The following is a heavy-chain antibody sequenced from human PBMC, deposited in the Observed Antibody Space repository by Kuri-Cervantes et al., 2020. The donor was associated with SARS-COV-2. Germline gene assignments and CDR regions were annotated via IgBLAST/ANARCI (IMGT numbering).Heavy chain of an antibody. D-gene: IGHD5-18*01. Sequence: GGSLRLSCAASGFTFSSYSMNWVRQAPGKGLEWVSYISSSSSTIYYADSVKGRFTTSRDNAKNSVFLQMNSLRPEDTGVYYCAMTGSYTSYGLGHWGQGTLVTVSS. CDR2: ISSSSSTI. CDR1: GFTFSSYS. V-gene: IGHV3-48*04. CDR3: AMTGSYTSYGLGH. J-gene: IGHJ4*02.